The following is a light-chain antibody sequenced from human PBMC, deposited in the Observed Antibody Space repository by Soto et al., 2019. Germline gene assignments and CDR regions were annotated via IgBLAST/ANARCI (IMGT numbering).Light chain of an antibody. CDR2: DAS. CDR1: QVVTTN. Sequence: EIVMTQSPDTLSLSPGERATLSCRASQVVTTNLAWNQQKPGQAPRLLIYDASTRAAGIPARFSGTGSGTEFTLTISSLQSEDFAVYYCQQYSNWPPITFGQGTRLEIK. J-gene: IGKJ5*01. V-gene: IGKV3-15*01. CDR3: QQYSNWPPIT.